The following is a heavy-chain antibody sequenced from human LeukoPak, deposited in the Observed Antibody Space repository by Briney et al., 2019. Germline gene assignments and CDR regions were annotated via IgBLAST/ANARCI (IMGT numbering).Heavy chain of an antibody. CDR2: ISGSGGST. V-gene: IGHV3-23*01. Sequence: GGSLRLSCAASGFTFSSYAMSWVRQAPGKGLEWVSAISGSGGSTYYADSVKGRFTISRDNSKNTLYLQMNSLRAEDTAVYYCAEDIVGARGGFDYWGQGTLVTVSS. D-gene: IGHD1-26*01. CDR3: AEDIVGARGGFDY. J-gene: IGHJ4*02. CDR1: GFTFSSYA.